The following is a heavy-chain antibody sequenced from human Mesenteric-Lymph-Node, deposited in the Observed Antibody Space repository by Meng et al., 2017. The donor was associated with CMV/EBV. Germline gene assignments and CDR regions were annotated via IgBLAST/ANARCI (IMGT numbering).Heavy chain of an antibody. J-gene: IGHJ4*02. CDR2: MNPNSGNT. Sequence: ASVKVSCKASGYTFTSYDINWVRQATGQGVEWMGWMNPNSGNTGYAQKFQGRVTMTRNTSISTAYMELSSLRSEDTAVYYCARGPFGSSGYYLLDYWGQGTLVTVSS. D-gene: IGHD3-22*01. CDR3: ARGPFGSSGYYLLDY. CDR1: GYTFTSYD. V-gene: IGHV1-8*02.